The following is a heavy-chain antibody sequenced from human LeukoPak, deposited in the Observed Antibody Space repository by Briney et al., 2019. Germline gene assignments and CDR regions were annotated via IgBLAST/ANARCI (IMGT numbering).Heavy chain of an antibody. CDR3: TTARYDSSGYTAFDY. J-gene: IGHJ4*02. V-gene: IGHV3-15*01. D-gene: IGHD3-22*01. CDR2: IKSKTDGGTT. CDR1: GFTFSNAW. Sequence: GGSLRLSCAASGFTFSNAWMSWVRQAPGKGLEWVGRIKSKTDGGTTDYAAPVKGRFTISRDDSKNTLYLQMNSLKTEDTAVYYCTTARYDSSGYTAFDYWGQGTLVTVSP.